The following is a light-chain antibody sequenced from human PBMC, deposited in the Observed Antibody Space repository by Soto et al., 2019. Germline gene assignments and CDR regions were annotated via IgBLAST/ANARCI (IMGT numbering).Light chain of an antibody. V-gene: IGKV1-5*01. CDR3: QQYNSYPDT. Sequence: DIQMTQSPSTLSASVGDRVTITCRVSQSISSWLAWYQQKPGKAPKLLIYDASSLESGVPSRFSGSGSGTEFTLTISSLQPDDFATYYCQQYNSYPDTFGQGTKVDIK. CDR1: QSISSW. J-gene: IGKJ1*01. CDR2: DAS.